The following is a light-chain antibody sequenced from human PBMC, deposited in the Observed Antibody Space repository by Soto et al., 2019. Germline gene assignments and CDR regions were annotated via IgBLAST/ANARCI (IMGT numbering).Light chain of an antibody. CDR2: AVS. V-gene: IGKV1-39*01. J-gene: IGKJ4*01. CDR1: QSIDTY. Sequence: DIPMTQSPSSLSASVGDRVTITCRASQSIDTYLNWYQQKLGKAPKLLIYAVSRLQSGVPSRFSGSGSGTDFTLTISTVQPEDFASYYCQQTYNTPLTFGGGTTV. CDR3: QQTYNTPLT.